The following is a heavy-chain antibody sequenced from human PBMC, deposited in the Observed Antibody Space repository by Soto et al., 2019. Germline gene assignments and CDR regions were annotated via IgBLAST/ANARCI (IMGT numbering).Heavy chain of an antibody. CDR2: IRSKDISYAT. V-gene: IGHV3-73*02. CDR3: TGGRDFGAVTLDP. Sequence: EVQLVESGGGLVQPGGALKLSCAASGFSFTDSAIHWVRQASGKGLEWVGQIRSKDISYATIYGASVNGRFTISRDDSKKTAYLQMNSLKTEDTAVYSCTGGRDFGAVTLDPWGQGTLVTVSS. CDR1: GFSFTDSA. D-gene: IGHD3-3*01. J-gene: IGHJ5*02.